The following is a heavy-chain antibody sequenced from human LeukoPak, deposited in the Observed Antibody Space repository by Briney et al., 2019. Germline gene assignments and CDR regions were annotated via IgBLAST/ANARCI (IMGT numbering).Heavy chain of an antibody. J-gene: IGHJ1*01. CDR3: ARDITMVRG. V-gene: IGHV3-21*04. CDR2: ISSSSSYI. D-gene: IGHD3-10*01. CDR1: GFTFSSYA. Sequence: GGSLRLSCAASGFTFSSYAMSWVRQAPGKGLEWVSSISSSSSYIYYADSVKGRFTISRDNAKNSLYLQMNSLRAEDTAVYYCARDITMVRGWGQGTLVTVSS.